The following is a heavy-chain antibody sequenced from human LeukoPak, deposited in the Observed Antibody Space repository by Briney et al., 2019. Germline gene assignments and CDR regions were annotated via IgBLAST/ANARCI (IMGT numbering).Heavy chain of an antibody. D-gene: IGHD3-9*01. V-gene: IGHV1-2*02. CDR2: INPNSGRT. Sequence: GASVKVSCKTSGYSFNDYYLHWVRQAPGQGLEWMGWINPNSGRTNHAPKFQGRVTLTTDTSITTAYMELSSLTSGDTALYYCARDSSDILTGYYHFWGQGTLVTVSS. J-gene: IGHJ4*02. CDR3: ARDSSDILTGYYHF. CDR1: GYSFNDYY.